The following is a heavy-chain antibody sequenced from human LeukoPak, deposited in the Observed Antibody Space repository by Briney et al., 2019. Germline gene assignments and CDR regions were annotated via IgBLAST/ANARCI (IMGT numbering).Heavy chain of an antibody. V-gene: IGHV1-69*13. Sequence: GASVKVSCKASGYTFTAYFMHWVRQAPGQGLEWMGGIIPIFGTANYAQKFQGRVTITADESTSTAYMELSSLRSEDTAVYYCARLIAYCGGDCYSPGWFDPWGQGTLVTVSS. D-gene: IGHD2-21*02. CDR3: ARLIAYCGGDCYSPGWFDP. J-gene: IGHJ5*02. CDR2: IIPIFGTA. CDR1: GYTFTAYF.